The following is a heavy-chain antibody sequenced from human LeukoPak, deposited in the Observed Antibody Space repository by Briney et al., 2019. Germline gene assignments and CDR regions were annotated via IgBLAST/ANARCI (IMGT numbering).Heavy chain of an antibody. CDR1: GFTFSSYG. D-gene: IGHD1-26*01. CDR3: AKPGELLNAFDY. CDR2: ISYDGSNR. Sequence: GGSLRLSCAASGFTFSSYGMHWVRQAPGKGLEWVAVISYDGSNRYYADSVKGRFTISRDNSKNTLYLQMNSLRAEDTAVYYCAKPGELLNAFDYWGQGTLVTVSS. J-gene: IGHJ4*02. V-gene: IGHV3-30*18.